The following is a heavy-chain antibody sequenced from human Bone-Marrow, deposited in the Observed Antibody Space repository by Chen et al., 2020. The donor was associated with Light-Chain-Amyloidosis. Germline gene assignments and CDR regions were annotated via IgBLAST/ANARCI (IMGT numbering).Heavy chain of an antibody. V-gene: IGHV3-53*02. D-gene: IGHD3-3*01. CDR3: ARDEGMYTSGYYGLGMDV. Sequence: QVVETGGGLIQSGGSLRLSCAASGFTVGTNYMNWVRQAPGKGLEWVSVIYFGGKTFYADSVKGRFTISRDSVKNTIYLQMDSLRVEDTGVYYCARDEGMYTSGYYGLGMDVWGPGTTVVVS. CDR1: GFTVGTNY. CDR2: IYFGGKT. J-gene: IGHJ6*02.